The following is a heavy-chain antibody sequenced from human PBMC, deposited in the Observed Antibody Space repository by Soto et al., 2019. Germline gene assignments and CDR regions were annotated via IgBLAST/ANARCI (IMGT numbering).Heavy chain of an antibody. D-gene: IGHD2-8*02. CDR1: GGTFSTSS. J-gene: IGHJ4*02. CDR2: IIPIFTRT. V-gene: IGHV1-69*01. CDR3: ARHVVRCTAGDS. Sequence: QLQLVQSGTEVKEPGSSVKVSCKAAGGTFSTSSFVWVRQGPGQGLEWMGGIIPIFTRTNFAQKFQGRVTFSADESTRTTYMELRSLTSEDTAIYYCARHVVRCTAGDSWGQGTLVTVSS.